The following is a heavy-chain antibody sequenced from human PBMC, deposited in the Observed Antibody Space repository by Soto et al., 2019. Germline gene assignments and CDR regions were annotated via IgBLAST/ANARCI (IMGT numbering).Heavy chain of an antibody. D-gene: IGHD6-6*01. CDR2: IYYSGST. CDR3: ASVVRGSIDY. Sequence: QVQLKESGPGLVKPSQTLSLTCTVSGGSIGSGTYYWGWFRQHPGKGLEWIGYIYYSGSTYYNPSLQSRVSILVVTSKNQFSLKVSSLTAADTAVYYCASVVRGSIDYWGQGTLVTVSS. CDR1: GGSIGSGTYY. J-gene: IGHJ4*02. V-gene: IGHV4-31*03.